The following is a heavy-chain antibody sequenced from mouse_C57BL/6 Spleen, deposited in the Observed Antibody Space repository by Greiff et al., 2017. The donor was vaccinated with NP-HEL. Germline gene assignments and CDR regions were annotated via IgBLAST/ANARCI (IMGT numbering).Heavy chain of an antibody. CDR2: IHPNRGST. CDR1: GYTFTSYW. J-gene: IGHJ3*01. CDR3: ARPDYDGAWFAY. V-gene: IGHV1-64*01. Sequence: QVQLQQPGAELVKPGASVKLSCKASGYTFTSYWMHWVKQRPGQGLEWIGMIHPNRGSTNYNEKFKSKATLTVDKSSSTAYMQLSSLTSEDSAVYYCARPDYDGAWFAYWGQGTLVTVSA. D-gene: IGHD2-4*01.